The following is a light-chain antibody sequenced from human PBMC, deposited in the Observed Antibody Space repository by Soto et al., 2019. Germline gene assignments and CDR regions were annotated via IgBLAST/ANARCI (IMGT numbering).Light chain of an antibody. CDR1: QTISSW. J-gene: IGKJ1*01. CDR2: KAS. V-gene: IGKV1-5*03. CDR3: QHYNSYSEA. Sequence: DIQLSQSPATLSVSVRDRVPITCRASQTISSWLAWYQQKPGKAPKLLIYKASTLKSGVPSRFSGSGSGTEFTLTISSLQPDDFATYYSQHYNSYSEAFGQATKV.